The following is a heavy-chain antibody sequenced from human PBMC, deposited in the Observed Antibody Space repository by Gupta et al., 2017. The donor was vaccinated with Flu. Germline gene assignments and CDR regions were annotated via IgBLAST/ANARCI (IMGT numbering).Heavy chain of an antibody. CDR1: FSSYS. Sequence: FSSYSRNWVRQAPGKGLEWVSSISSSSSYIYYADSVKGRFTISRDNAKNSLYLQMNSLRAEDTAVYYCARLSPETKGPDYWGQGTLVTVSS. J-gene: IGHJ4*02. V-gene: IGHV3-21*01. CDR2: ISSSSSYI. CDR3: ARLSPETKGPDY.